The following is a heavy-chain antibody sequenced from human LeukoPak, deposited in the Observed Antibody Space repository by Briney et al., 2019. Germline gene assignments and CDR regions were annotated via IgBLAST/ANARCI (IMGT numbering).Heavy chain of an antibody. CDR1: GFTFSSYA. D-gene: IGHD3-9*01. CDR3: TREEAYFDSLLAYYFDY. CDR2: ISGSGGST. J-gene: IGHJ4*02. Sequence: GGSLRLSCAASGFTFSSYAMGWVRQAPGKGLEWVSAISGSGGSTYYADSVKGRFTISRDDPKNTLYLQMNSLRAEDTAIYYCTREEAYFDSLLAYYFDYWGQGTLVTVSS. V-gene: IGHV3-23*01.